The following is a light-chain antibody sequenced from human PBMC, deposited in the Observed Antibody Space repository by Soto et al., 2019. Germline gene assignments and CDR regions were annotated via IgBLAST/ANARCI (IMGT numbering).Light chain of an antibody. CDR2: SNN. V-gene: IGLV1-44*01. CDR3: AAWDDSLNGYV. Sequence: QSVLTQPPSASGTPGQRVTISCSGSSSNIGSNTVNWYQQLPGTAPKLLFYSNNQRPSGVPDRFSGSNSGTSASLAISGLQSEDEADYYCAAWDDSLNGYVFGTGTKVTVL. CDR1: SSNIGSNT. J-gene: IGLJ1*01.